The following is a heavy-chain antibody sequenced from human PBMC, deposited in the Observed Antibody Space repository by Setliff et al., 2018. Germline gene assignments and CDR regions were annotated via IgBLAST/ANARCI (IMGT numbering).Heavy chain of an antibody. V-gene: IGHV4-4*07. D-gene: IGHD3-22*01. Sequence: SETLSLTCTVSGGSISSYYWSWIRQPAGKGLEWIGRIYTSGSTNYDPSLKSRVTMSVDTSKNQFSLKLSSVTAADTAVYYCARDRKDYYDSSGYYYALAFDIWGQGTMVTVSS. CDR2: IYTSGST. CDR1: GGSISSYY. J-gene: IGHJ3*02. CDR3: ARDRKDYYDSSGYYYALAFDI.